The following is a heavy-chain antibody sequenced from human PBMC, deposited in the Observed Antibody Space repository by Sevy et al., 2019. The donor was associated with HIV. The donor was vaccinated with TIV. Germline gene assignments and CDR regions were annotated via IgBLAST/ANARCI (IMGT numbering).Heavy chain of an antibody. Sequence: GGSLRLSCAASGFTFSKYSMSWVRQPPGKGLEWVSTLSFGCGEINYADSVKGRFSISRDNSKSSVYLKMSNLRPEDTAVYYCAREGCTKPHDYWGQGTLVTVSS. D-gene: IGHD2-8*01. CDR3: AREGCTKPHDY. CDR1: GFTFSKYS. J-gene: IGHJ4*02. CDR2: LSFGCGEI. V-gene: IGHV3-23*01.